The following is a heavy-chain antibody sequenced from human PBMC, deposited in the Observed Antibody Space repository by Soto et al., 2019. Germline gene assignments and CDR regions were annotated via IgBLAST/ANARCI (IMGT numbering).Heavy chain of an antibody. Sequence: PSQTLSLTCAISGDSVSSNSAAWNWIRQSPSRGLEWLGRTYYRSKWYNDYAVSVKSRITINPDTSKNQFSLRLNSVTPEDTAVYYCARDRSIGSNYVYYYYGMDVWGQGTTVTVSS. CDR3: ARDRSIGSNYVYYYYGMDV. J-gene: IGHJ6*02. CDR1: GDSVSSNSAA. V-gene: IGHV6-1*01. CDR2: TYYRSKWYN. D-gene: IGHD4-4*01.